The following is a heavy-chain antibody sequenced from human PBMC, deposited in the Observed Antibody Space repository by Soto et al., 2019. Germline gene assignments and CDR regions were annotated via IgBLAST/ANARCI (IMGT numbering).Heavy chain of an antibody. J-gene: IGHJ4*02. CDR3: ARLVDSSGYSDY. CDR2: IYYSGST. V-gene: IGHV4-39*01. Sequence: SETLSLTCTVSGGSISSSSYYWGWIRQPPGKGLEWIGSIYYSGSTYYNPSLKSRVTISVDTSKNQFSLKLSSVTAADTAVYYCARLVDSSGYSDYWGQGTRVTVSS. CDR1: GGSISSSSYY. D-gene: IGHD3-22*01.